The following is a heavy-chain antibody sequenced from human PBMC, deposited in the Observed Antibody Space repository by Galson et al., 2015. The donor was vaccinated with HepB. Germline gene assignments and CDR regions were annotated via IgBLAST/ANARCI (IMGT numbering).Heavy chain of an antibody. CDR3: AKSTYSSSWHFDY. V-gene: IGHV3-23*01. D-gene: IGHD6-13*01. J-gene: IGHJ4*02. CDR2: ISPSGGST. CDR1: GFTFRSYG. Sequence: SLRLSCAASGFTFRSYGMYWVRQAPGKGLEWVSGISPSGGSTYYADSVKGRVTISRDNSKNTLYLRMNSLRAEDTAVYYCAKSTYSSSWHFDYWGQGTLVTVSS.